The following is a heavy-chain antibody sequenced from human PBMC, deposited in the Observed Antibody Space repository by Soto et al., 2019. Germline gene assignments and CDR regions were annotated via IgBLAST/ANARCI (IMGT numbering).Heavy chain of an antibody. D-gene: IGHD5-18*01. Sequence: SVKVSCKASGDTFSTYTITWMRQAPGQGLEWMGGIIPRSATSIYAQKFQGRVTMTEDTSTDTAYMELSSLRSEDTAVYYCATLPRTARQPYYYYGMDVWGQGTTVTVSS. CDR3: ATLPRTARQPYYYYGMDV. J-gene: IGHJ6*02. V-gene: IGHV1-69*06. CDR1: GDTFSTYT. CDR2: IIPRSATS.